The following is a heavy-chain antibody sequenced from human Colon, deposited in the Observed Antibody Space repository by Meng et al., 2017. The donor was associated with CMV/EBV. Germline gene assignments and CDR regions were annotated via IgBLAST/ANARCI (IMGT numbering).Heavy chain of an antibody. Sequence: CAASAFPFSSSWMHWVRQFPGKGLVWVSRINSDGTSASYAASVQGRFTISRDNAKSTLYLQMNSLRAEDTAVYYCARGYSGTYRADYWGQGTLVTVSS. J-gene: IGHJ4*02. CDR2: INSDGTSA. D-gene: IGHD1-26*01. CDR1: AFPFSSSW. V-gene: IGHV3-74*01. CDR3: ARGYSGTYRADY.